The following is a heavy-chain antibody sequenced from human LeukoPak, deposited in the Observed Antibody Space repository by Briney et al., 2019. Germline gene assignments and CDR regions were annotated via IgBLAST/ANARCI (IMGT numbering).Heavy chain of an antibody. J-gene: IGHJ6*03. CDR3: ARLVSYDVLTENFYKYYMDV. Sequence: SETLSLTCTVSSGSISSNNYYWGWIRQPPVMGLEWIGSIYYTGSTFYNPSLKSRVTMSLDALKNQFTLKVTSVTATDTAVYYCARLVSYDVLTENFYKYYMDVWGKGTTVTVSS. CDR2: IYYTGST. CDR1: SGSISSNNYY. V-gene: IGHV4-39*01. D-gene: IGHD3-9*01.